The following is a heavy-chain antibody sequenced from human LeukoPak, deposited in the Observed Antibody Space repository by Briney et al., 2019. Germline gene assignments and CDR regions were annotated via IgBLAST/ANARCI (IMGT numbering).Heavy chain of an antibody. CDR3: ARTPNRGGFDY. CDR2: IYYSGST. CDR1: DDSITIYY. D-gene: IGHD3-10*01. V-gene: IGHV4-59*01. Sequence: PSETLSLTCTVSDDSITIYYWSWIRQPPGKGLEHIGYIYYSGSTNYNPSLRSRVTISVDTSKNQFSLKLSSVTAADTAVYYCARTPNRGGFDYWGQGTLVTVSS. J-gene: IGHJ4*02.